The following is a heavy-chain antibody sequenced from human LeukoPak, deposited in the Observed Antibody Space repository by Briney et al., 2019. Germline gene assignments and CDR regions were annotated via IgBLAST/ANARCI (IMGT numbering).Heavy chain of an antibody. CDR1: GGSISSSSYY. CDR3: ARGGILTGVNWFDP. D-gene: IGHD3-9*01. Sequence: LSLTCTVSGGSISSSSYYWGWIRQAPGKGLEWVSYISSSGSTIYYADSVKGRFTISRDNAKNSLYLQMNGLRAEDTAVYYCARGGILTGVNWFDPWGQGTLVTVSS. J-gene: IGHJ5*02. V-gene: IGHV3-11*04. CDR2: ISSSGSTI.